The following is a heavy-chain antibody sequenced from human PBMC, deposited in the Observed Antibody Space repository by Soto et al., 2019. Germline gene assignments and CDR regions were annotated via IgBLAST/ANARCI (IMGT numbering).Heavy chain of an antibody. V-gene: IGHV1-2*04. CDR1: GYTFTGYY. CDR2: INPNSGGT. Sequence: GASVKVSCKASGYTFTGYYMHWVRQAPGQGLEWMGWINPNSGGTNYAQKFQGWVTMTRDTSISTAYMELSRLRSDDTAVYYCARDLVVVPAAMLGYYYYYGMDVWGQGTTVTVSS. J-gene: IGHJ6*02. D-gene: IGHD2-2*01. CDR3: ARDLVVVPAAMLGYYYYYGMDV.